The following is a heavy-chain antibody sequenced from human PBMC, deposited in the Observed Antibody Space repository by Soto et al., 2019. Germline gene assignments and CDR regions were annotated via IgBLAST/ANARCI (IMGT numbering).Heavy chain of an antibody. J-gene: IGHJ6*02. D-gene: IGHD5-18*01. CDR2: IIPIFGTA. CDR3: ARGDGSYGTDSYYYGMDV. V-gene: IGHV1-69*12. CDR1: GGTFSSYA. Sequence: QVQLVQSWAEVKKPGSSVKVSCKASGGTFSSYAISWVRQAPGQGLEWMGGIIPIFGTANYAQKFQGRVTITADESTSTAYMELSSLRSEDTAVYYCARGDGSYGTDSYYYGMDVWGHGTTVAVSS.